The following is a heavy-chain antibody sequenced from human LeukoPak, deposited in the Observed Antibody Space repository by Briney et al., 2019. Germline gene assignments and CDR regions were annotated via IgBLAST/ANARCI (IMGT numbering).Heavy chain of an antibody. CDR1: GGSISSGGYY. CDR2: IYHSGST. D-gene: IGHD3-10*01. CDR3: ASYYGSGDY. V-gene: IGHV4-30-2*01. J-gene: IGHJ4*02. Sequence: SETLSLTCTVSGGSISSGGYYWSWIRQPPGKGLEWIGYIYHSGSTYYNPSLKSRVTISVDRSKNQFSLKLSSVTAADTAVYYCASYYGSGDYWGQGTLVTVSS.